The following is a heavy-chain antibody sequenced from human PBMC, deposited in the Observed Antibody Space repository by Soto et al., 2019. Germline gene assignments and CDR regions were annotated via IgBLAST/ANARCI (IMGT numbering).Heavy chain of an antibody. CDR3: AKDRILGSGYLRNYFDY. CDR2: ISGSGGST. D-gene: IGHD3-3*01. CDR1: GFTFSSYA. Sequence: GGSLRLSCAASGFTFSSYAMSWVRQAPGKGLEWVSAISGSGGSTYYADSVKGRFTISRDNSKNTLYLQMNSLRAEDTAVYYCAKDRILGSGYLRNYFDYWGQGTLVTVSS. V-gene: IGHV3-23*01. J-gene: IGHJ4*02.